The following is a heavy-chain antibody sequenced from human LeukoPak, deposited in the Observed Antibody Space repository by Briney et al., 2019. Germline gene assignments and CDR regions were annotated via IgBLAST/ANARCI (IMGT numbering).Heavy chain of an antibody. CDR1: GYTFTGYY. CDR2: INPNSGGT. Sequence: WASVKVSCKASGYTFTGYYMHRVRQAPGQGLEWMGWINPNSGGTNYAQKFQGRVTMTRDTSISTAYMDLSRLRSDDTAVYYCASISHYDSSGYYYPAYWGQGTLVTVSS. D-gene: IGHD3-22*01. J-gene: IGHJ4*02. V-gene: IGHV1-2*02. CDR3: ASISHYDSSGYYYPAY.